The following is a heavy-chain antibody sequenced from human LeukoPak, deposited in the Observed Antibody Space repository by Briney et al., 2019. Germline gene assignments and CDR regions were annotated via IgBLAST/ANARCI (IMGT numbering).Heavy chain of an antibody. J-gene: IGHJ6*03. V-gene: IGHV7-4-1*02. Sequence: GASVKVSCKASGYTFTYSYIHWVRQAPGQGLEWMGWINTNTGNPTYAQGFTGRFVFSLDTSDSTAYLQISSLKAEDTAVYYCASRVYGSGSYTRKYYYYYMDVWGKGTTVTVSS. CDR1: GYTFTYSY. CDR2: INTNTGNP. CDR3: ASRVYGSGSYTRKYYYYYMDV. D-gene: IGHD3-10*01.